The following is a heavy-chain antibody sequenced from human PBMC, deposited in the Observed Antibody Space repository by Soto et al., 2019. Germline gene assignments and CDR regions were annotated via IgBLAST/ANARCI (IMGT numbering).Heavy chain of an antibody. CDR1: RFTISSYN. CDR2: INNAYST. V-gene: IGHV3-66*01. CDR3: VRENYYYGMDV. Sequence: PGGSLRLSCAASRFTISSYNMTWVRQAPGKGLEWVSAINNAYSTFYADSVKGRFTISRDNSKNTVYLQMNSLRVEDTAMYYCVRENYYYGMDVWGQGTAVTVSS. J-gene: IGHJ6*02.